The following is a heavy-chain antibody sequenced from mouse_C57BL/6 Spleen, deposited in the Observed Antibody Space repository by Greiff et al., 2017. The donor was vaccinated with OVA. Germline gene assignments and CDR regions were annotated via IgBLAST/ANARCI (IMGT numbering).Heavy chain of an antibody. CDR1: GFTFSSYA. CDR2: ISDGGSYT. J-gene: IGHJ3*01. Sequence: EVKVVESGGGLVKPGGSLKLSCAASGFTFSSYAMSWVRQTPEKRLEWVATISDGGSYTYYPDNVKGRFTISRDNAKNNLYLQMSHLKSEDTAMYYCARDELRRFAYWGQGTLVTVSA. CDR3: ARDELRRFAY. D-gene: IGHD3-2*02. V-gene: IGHV5-4*01.